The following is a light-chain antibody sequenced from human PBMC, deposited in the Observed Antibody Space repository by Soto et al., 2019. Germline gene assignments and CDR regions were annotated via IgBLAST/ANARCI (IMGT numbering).Light chain of an antibody. Sequence: EIVLTQSPGTLSLSPGERATLSCMASQSVSNNYLAWYQQKPGQAPRLLIYGASNRATGIPDRFSGSGSGTDFTLTISSLEPEDSAVYYCQQRHMWPITFGQGTRLEIK. CDR3: QQRHMWPIT. CDR1: QSVSNNY. J-gene: IGKJ5*01. V-gene: IGKV3D-20*02. CDR2: GAS.